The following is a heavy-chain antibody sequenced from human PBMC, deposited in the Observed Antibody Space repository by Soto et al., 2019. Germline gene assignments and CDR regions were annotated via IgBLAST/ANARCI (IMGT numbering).Heavy chain of an antibody. J-gene: IGHJ3*02. CDR3: AREGRFLEWSTDAFDI. Sequence: SVKVSCKASGGTFSSYAISWVRQAPGQGLEWMGGIIPIFGTANYAQKFQGRVTITADESTSTAYMELSSLRSEDTAVYYCAREGRFLEWSTDAFDIWGQGTMVTVSS. D-gene: IGHD3-3*01. CDR2: IIPIFGTA. CDR1: GGTFSSYA. V-gene: IGHV1-69*13.